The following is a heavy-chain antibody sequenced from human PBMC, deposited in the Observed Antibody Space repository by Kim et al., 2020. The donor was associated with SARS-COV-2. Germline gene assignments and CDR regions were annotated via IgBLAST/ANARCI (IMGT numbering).Heavy chain of an antibody. Sequence: GGSLRLSCAASGFTFSNSGMHWVRQAPGKGLEWVAVIWYDGSNKYYGDSVKGRFTISRDNSKNTLYLQMNSLRAEDTAVYYCARGRPHYYDSSGYYYFDQWGQGTLVTVSS. CDR3: ARGRPHYYDSSGYYYFDQ. CDR2: IWYDGSNK. CDR1: GFTFSNSG. D-gene: IGHD3-22*01. J-gene: IGHJ4*02. V-gene: IGHV3-33*08.